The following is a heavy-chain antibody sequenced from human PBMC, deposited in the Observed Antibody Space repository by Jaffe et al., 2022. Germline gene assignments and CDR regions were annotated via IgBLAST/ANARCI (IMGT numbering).Heavy chain of an antibody. Sequence: EVQLLESGGGLVQPGGSLRLSCATSGFTFNSYAMSWVRQAPGKGLEWVSSITSIGDSTYYADSVKGRFTISRDNSKNTVYLQMNSLGAEDTAVYFCAKGRWSSSGWTNFDYWGQGTLVTVSS. CDR1: GFTFNSYA. CDR2: ITSIGDST. V-gene: IGHV3-23*01. D-gene: IGHD6-19*01. J-gene: IGHJ4*02. CDR3: AKGRWSSSGWTNFDY.